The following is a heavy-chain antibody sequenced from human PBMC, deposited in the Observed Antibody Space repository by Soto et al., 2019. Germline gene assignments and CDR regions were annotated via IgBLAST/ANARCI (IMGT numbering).Heavy chain of an antibody. D-gene: IGHD3-22*01. CDR1: GFTFSSYG. V-gene: IGHV3-30*18. Sequence: VQLLESGGGLVQPGGSLRLSCAASGFTFSSYGMHWVRQAPGKGLEWVAVISYDGSNKYYADSVKGRFTISRDNSKNTLYLQMNSLRAEDTAVYYCAKGRVTMIVVVTNWGQGTLVTVSS. J-gene: IGHJ4*02. CDR2: ISYDGSNK. CDR3: AKGRVTMIVVVTN.